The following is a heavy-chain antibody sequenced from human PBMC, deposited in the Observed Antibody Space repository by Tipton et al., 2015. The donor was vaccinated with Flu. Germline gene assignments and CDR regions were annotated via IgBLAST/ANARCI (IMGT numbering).Heavy chain of an antibody. Sequence: SLRLSCKTSGFTFSRFGMHWVRQAPGKGLEWAAVISSDGSNKNYADSVKGRFTISRDNSKNTLYLQMNSLRAEDTAVYYCAKAEYYYDTSAYYSYFEYWGQGTLVTVSS. CDR3: AKAEYYYDTSAYYSYFEY. CDR2: ISSDGSNK. D-gene: IGHD3-22*01. CDR1: GFTFSRFG. V-gene: IGHV3-30*18. J-gene: IGHJ4*02.